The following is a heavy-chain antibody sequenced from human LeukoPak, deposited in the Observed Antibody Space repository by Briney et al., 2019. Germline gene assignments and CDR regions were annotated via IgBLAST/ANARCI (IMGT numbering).Heavy chain of an antibody. CDR3: AKDAQRGFDFSNSLES. D-gene: IGHD4-11*01. V-gene: IGHV3-33*06. CDR1: GFTFSHYG. CDR2: IWSDGTDK. Sequence: GGSLRLSCATSGFTFSHYGMHWVRQAPGKGLEWVAVIWSDGTDKSYGDSVKGRFTISRDNSKNTVYLQMNSLRVEDTAVYYCAKDAQRGFDFSNSLESWGQGTLVTVSS. J-gene: IGHJ4*02.